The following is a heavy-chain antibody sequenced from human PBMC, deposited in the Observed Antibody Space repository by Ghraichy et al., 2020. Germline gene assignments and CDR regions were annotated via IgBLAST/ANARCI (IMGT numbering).Heavy chain of an antibody. CDR2: ISGSGGST. Sequence: LSLTCAASGFTFSSYAMSWVRQAPGKGLEWVSAISGSGGSTYYADSVKGRFTISRDNSKNTLYLQMNSLRAEDTAVYYCARETSGLDVWGKGTTVTVSS. CDR1: GFTFSSYA. J-gene: IGHJ6*04. CDR3: ARETSGLDV. V-gene: IGHV3-23*01.